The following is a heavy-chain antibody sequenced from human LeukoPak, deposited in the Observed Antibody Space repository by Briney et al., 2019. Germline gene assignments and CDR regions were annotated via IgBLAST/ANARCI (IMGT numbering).Heavy chain of an antibody. CDR3: ASGQPRGAFDI. J-gene: IGHJ3*02. V-gene: IGHV3-53*01. Sequence: GGSLRLSCAASGFTVSSNYMSWVRQAPGKGLEWVSVIYSGGSTYYADSVKGRFTISRDNAKNSLYLQMNGLRAEDTAVYYCASGQPRGAFDIWGQGTMVTVSS. CDR2: IYSGGST. D-gene: IGHD6-13*01. CDR1: GFTVSSNY.